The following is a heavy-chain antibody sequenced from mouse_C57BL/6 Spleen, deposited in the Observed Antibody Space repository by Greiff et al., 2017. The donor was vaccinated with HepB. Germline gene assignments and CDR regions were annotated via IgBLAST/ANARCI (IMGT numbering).Heavy chain of an antibody. CDR1: GFPLSAYG. D-gene: IGHD2-4*01. CDR3: ARRNYDANFDY. V-gene: IGHV5-17*01. Sequence: EVQLMESGGGLVKPGGSLKLSCAASGFPLSAYGLNWVVRAPGKGLEWVAYISSVSSTIYYEDTVKGRFTISRDNAKNTLFLQMTSLRSEDTAMYYCARRNYDANFDYWGQGTTLTVSS. CDR2: ISSVSSTI. J-gene: IGHJ2*01.